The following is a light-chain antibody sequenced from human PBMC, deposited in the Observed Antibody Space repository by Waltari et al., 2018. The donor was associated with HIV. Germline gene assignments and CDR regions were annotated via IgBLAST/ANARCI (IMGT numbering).Light chain of an antibody. CDR2: DVS. J-gene: IGLJ2*01. Sequence: QSALTQPASVSGSPGQSTTISCTGTSSDVGGYNYVSWYQPYAGKAPKLMIYDVSNRPSGVSNRFSGSKSGNTASLTISGLQAEDEADYYCSSYTSSSTLVFGGGTKLTVL. CDR3: SSYTSSSTLV. CDR1: SSDVGGYNY. V-gene: IGLV2-14*01.